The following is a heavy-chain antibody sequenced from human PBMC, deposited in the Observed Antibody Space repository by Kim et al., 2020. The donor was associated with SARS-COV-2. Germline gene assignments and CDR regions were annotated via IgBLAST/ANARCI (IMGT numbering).Heavy chain of an antibody. Sequence: EQKFQGRVTMTRDTSTSTVYMELSSLRSEDTAVYYCARDRAVAGRDAVDYWGQGTLVTVSS. V-gene: IGHV1-46*01. CDR3: ARDRAVAGRDAVDY. D-gene: IGHD6-19*01. J-gene: IGHJ4*02.